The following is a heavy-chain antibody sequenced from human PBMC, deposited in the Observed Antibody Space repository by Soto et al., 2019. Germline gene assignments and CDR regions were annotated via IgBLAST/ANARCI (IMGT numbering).Heavy chain of an antibody. CDR3: ARGPLLAYCGGDCYTTGDY. V-gene: IGHV1-8*01. D-gene: IGHD2-21*01. Sequence: QVQLVQSGAEVKKPGASVKVSCKASGYTFTSYDINWVRQATGQGLEWMGWMNPNSGNTGYAQKFQGRVTMTRNTSISTAYMELRSLRSEDTAVYYCARGPLLAYCGGDCYTTGDYWGQGTLVTVSS. CDR1: GYTFTSYD. CDR2: MNPNSGNT. J-gene: IGHJ4*02.